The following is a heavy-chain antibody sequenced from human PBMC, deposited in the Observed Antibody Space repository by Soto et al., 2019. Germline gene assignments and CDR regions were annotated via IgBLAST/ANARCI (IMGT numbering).Heavy chain of an antibody. CDR3: AKDRYCCGGSCLFDP. CDR2: ISGSGGST. V-gene: IGHV3-23*01. CDR1: GFTFSSYA. J-gene: IGHJ5*02. Sequence: EVQLLESGGGLVQPGGSLRLSCAASGFTFSSYAMSWVRQAPGKGLEWVSAISGSGGSTYYVDSVKGRFTISRDNPKNTLYLRMNSLRDEDTAVYYCAKDRYCCGGSCLFDPWGQGTLVTVSS. D-gene: IGHD2-15*01.